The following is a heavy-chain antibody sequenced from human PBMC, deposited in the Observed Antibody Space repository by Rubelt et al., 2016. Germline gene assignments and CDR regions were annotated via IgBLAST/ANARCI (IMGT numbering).Heavy chain of an antibody. CDR2: ISSSSSYI. CDR3: ARGKDMRQPKRDIAPYNWFDP. J-gene: IGHJ5*02. V-gene: IGHV3-21*01. Sequence: EVQLVESGGGLVKPGGSLRLSCAASGFTFSSYSMNWVRQAPGKGLEWVSSISSSSSYIYYADSVKGRFTISRDNAKNSLYLQMNSLRAEDTAVYYCARGKDMRQPKRDIAPYNWFDPWGQGTLVTVSS. D-gene: IGHD2-15*01. CDR1: GFTFSSYS.